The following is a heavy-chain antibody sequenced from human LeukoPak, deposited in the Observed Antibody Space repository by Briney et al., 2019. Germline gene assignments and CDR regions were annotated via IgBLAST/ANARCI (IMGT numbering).Heavy chain of an antibody. CDR2: ISGSGGTT. J-gene: IGHJ6*02. D-gene: IGHD2/OR15-2a*01. CDR3: ASQLSLGMDV. CDR1: GFTFSSYA. Sequence: GGSLRLSCAASGFTFSSYAMSWVRQAPGKGLEWVSSISGSGGTTYYADSGKGRFTISRDNSKNTLYLQMNSLRAEDTAVYYCASQLSLGMDVWGQGTTVTVSS. V-gene: IGHV3-23*01.